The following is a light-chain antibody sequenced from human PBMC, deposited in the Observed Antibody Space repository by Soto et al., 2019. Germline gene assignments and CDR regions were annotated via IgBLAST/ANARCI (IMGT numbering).Light chain of an antibody. J-gene: IGKJ2*01. Sequence: DIQMTQSPSTLSASVGARVTITCRASQSISSWLAWYQQKPGKAPKVLIYKASSLESGVPSRFSGSGSGTEFTLTISSLQPDDFATYYCQQYHSLNTFGQGTKLEI. CDR2: KAS. V-gene: IGKV1-5*03. CDR1: QSISSW. CDR3: QQYHSLNT.